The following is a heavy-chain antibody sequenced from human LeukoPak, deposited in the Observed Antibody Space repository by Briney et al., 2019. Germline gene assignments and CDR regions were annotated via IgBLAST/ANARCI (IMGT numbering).Heavy chain of an antibody. CDR3: ARGKDHDFWNPFDH. V-gene: IGHV3-23*01. D-gene: IGHD3-3*01. CDR2: IDGSGGRP. Sequence: PGGSLRLSCAASGFTLSKYAMNWVRQAPGKGLEWVSGIDGSGGRPPSADSVKGRFTISRDISKNTLYPQMDSLRAEDTAAYYCARGKDHDFWNPFDHWGQGTLVTISS. J-gene: IGHJ4*02. CDR1: GFTLSKYA.